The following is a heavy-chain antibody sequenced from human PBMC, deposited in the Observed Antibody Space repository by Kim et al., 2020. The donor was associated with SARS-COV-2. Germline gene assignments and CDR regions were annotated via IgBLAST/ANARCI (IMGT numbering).Heavy chain of an antibody. J-gene: IGHJ3*02. CDR2: IKQDGSEK. CDR3: ARDFPRLLRGGAFDI. Sequence: GGSLRLSCAASGFTFSSYWMSWVRQAPGKGLEWVANIKQDGSEKYYVDSVKGRFTISRDNAKNSLYLQMNSLRAEDTAVYYCARDFPRLLRGGAFDIWGQGTMVTVSS. D-gene: IGHD3-22*01. V-gene: IGHV3-7*01. CDR1: GFTFSSYW.